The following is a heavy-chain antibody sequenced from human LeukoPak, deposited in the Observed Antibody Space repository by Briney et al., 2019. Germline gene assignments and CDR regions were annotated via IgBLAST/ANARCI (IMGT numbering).Heavy chain of an antibody. Sequence: PGGSLRLSCAASGFTFSSYAMSWVRQAPGKGLEWVSAISGSGGSTYYADSVKGRFTISRDNSKNTLYLQMNSLRAEDTAVYYCGKMDSDWGVIDYWGQGTLVTVSS. CDR3: GKMDSDWGVIDY. J-gene: IGHJ4*02. CDR2: ISGSGGST. D-gene: IGHD3-9*01. V-gene: IGHV3-23*01. CDR1: GFTFSSYA.